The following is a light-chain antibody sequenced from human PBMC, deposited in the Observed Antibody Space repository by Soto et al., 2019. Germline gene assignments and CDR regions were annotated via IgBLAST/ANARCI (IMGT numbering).Light chain of an antibody. J-gene: IGKJ4*01. CDR1: QSISTY. CDR2: GAS. V-gene: IGKV1-39*01. CDR3: QQGSFTLT. Sequence: DIPMTQSPSSLSASVGDRVTITCRASQSISTYVNWYQQKLGKAPKLLISGASSLQGGVPSRFSGSGSGTDFTLTISSLQPEGFATYYCQQGSFTLTFGGGTKLEIK.